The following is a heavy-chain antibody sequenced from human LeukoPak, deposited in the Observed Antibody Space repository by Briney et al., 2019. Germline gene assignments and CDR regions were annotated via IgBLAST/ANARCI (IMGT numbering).Heavy chain of an antibody. CDR1: GFTFSNYA. V-gene: IGHV3-23*01. D-gene: IGHD3-22*01. Sequence: GGSLRLSCAASGFTFSNYAMTWVRQPPGKGLEWVSGISASGGTTYYADSVRGRFTISRDNSKNTLFLQMNSLRAEETAVYYCAKRPRDSPGYYLGAFDFWGLGTMVTVSS. J-gene: IGHJ3*01. CDR2: ISASGGTT. CDR3: AKRPRDSPGYYLGAFDF.